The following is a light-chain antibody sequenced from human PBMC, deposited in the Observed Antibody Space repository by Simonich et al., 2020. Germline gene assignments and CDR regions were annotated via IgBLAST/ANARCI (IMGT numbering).Light chain of an antibody. CDR1: SSDVGGKNY. Sequence: QSALPHPPSVSGSPGQSIPIPCTGTSSDVGGKNYVSWYQKHPGKAPKLMIYDVSKRPSGVSNRFSCSKAGNTASLTISGLQAEDEADYYCSSYTSSSTLVFGGGTKLTVL. CDR2: DVS. J-gene: IGLJ2*01. CDR3: SSYTSSSTLV. V-gene: IGLV2-14*01.